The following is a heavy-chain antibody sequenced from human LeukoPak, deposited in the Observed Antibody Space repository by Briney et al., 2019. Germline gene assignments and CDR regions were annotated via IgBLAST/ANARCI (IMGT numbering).Heavy chain of an antibody. CDR3: ATFGYSSGWYQSC. V-gene: IGHV1-24*01. Sequence: ASVKVSCKVSGYTLTELSMHWVRQAPGKGLEWRGGFDPEDGETIYAQKFQGRVTMTEDTSTDTAYMELSSLRSEDTAVYYCATFGYSSGWYQSCWGQGTLVTVSS. D-gene: IGHD6-19*01. J-gene: IGHJ4*02. CDR1: GYTLTELS. CDR2: FDPEDGET.